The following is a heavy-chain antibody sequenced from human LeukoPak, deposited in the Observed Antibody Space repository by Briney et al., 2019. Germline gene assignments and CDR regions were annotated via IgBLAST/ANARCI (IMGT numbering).Heavy chain of an antibody. Sequence: GGSLRLSCAASGFTFSSYSMNWVRQAPGKGLEWVSYISSSSSTIYYADSVKGRFTISRDNAKNSLYLQMNSLRAEDTALYYCAKDGYYGSGKRPWFDPWGQGTLVTVSS. CDR2: ISSSSSTI. J-gene: IGHJ5*02. D-gene: IGHD3-10*01. V-gene: IGHV3-48*04. CDR1: GFTFSSYS. CDR3: AKDGYYGSGKRPWFDP.